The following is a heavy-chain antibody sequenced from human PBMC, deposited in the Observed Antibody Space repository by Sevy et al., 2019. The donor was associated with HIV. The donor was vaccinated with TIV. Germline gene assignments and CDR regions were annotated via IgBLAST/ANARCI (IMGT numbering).Heavy chain of an antibody. CDR3: ARAPLDRITLVQGVVSHYYYSMDV. CDR2: IIPIFGTV. V-gene: IGHV1-69*13. CDR1: GGTFSSYA. Sequence: ASVKVSCKASGGTFSSYAISWVRQAPGQGLEWMGGIIPIFGTVNYAQKFQGRVTITAEESTSTAYMELSSLGSEDTAVYYCARAPLDRITLVQGVVSHYYYSMDVWGQGTTVTVSS. J-gene: IGHJ6*02. D-gene: IGHD3-10*01.